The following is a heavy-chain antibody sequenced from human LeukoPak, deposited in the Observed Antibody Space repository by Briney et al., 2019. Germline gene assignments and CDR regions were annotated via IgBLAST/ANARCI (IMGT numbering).Heavy chain of an antibody. CDR3: ASLGGLGSWNFGY. CDR2: IYYSGST. V-gene: IGHV4-59*12. CDR1: GGSISSYY. D-gene: IGHD3-10*01. Sequence: PETLSLTCTVSGGSISSYYWSWIRQPPGKGLEWIGYIYYSGSTNYNPSLKSRVTISLDTSKNQFSLKLSSVTAADTAVYYCASLGGLGSWNFGYWGQGTLVTVPS. J-gene: IGHJ4*02.